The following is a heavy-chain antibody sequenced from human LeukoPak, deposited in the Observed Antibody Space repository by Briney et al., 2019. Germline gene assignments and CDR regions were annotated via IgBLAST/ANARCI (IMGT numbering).Heavy chain of an antibody. CDR1: GGSFSGYY. V-gene: IGHV4-34*01. Sequence: SETLSLTCAVYGGSFSGYYWSWIRQPPGKGLEWIGEINHSGSTNYNPSLKSRVTISVDTSKNQLSLKLSSVTAADTAVYYCARGRKTMVRGVISSSSLYYYSYYMDVWGKGTTVTVSS. D-gene: IGHD3-10*01. J-gene: IGHJ6*03. CDR2: INHSGST. CDR3: ARGRKTMVRGVISSSSLYYYSYYMDV.